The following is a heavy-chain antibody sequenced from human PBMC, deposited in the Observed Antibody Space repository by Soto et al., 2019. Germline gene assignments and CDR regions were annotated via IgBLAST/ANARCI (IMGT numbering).Heavy chain of an antibody. Sequence: EVQLVESGGGLVQPGGSLRLSCEASGFTFGTYWMTWVRRPPGKGLECVADIKPDGSERYYVDSVKGRFTISRDNAKNSLYLHMNSLRAEDTPVYYCATDLNWEHYWGQGTLVTVSS. CDR2: IKPDGSER. D-gene: IGHD7-27*01. J-gene: IGHJ4*02. CDR1: GFTFGTYW. V-gene: IGHV3-7*04. CDR3: ATDLNWEHY.